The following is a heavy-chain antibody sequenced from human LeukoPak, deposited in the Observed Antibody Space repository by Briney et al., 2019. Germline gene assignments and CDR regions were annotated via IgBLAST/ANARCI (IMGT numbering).Heavy chain of an antibody. CDR3: ARDQSPYYYDSSGYYSGYFQH. V-gene: IGHV1-46*01. CDR1: GYTFTSYY. D-gene: IGHD3-22*01. Sequence: ASVKVSCKASGYTFTSYYMHWVRQAPGQGLGWMGIINPSGGSTTYAQKFQGRVTMTRDTSTSTVYMELSSLRSEDTAVYFCARDQSPYYYDSSGYYSGYFQHWGQGTLVTVSS. J-gene: IGHJ1*01. CDR2: INPSGGST.